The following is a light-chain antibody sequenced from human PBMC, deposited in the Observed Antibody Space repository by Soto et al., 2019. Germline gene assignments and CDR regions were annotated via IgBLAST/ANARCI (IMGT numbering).Light chain of an antibody. CDR1: SSDVGGYNY. Sequence: ALTQPASVSGSAGQSITISCTGTSSDVGGYNYVSWYQQHPGKAPKLMIYEVSNRPSGVSNRFSGSKSGNTASLTISGLQAEDEADYYCSSYTSSSTLYVFGTGTKVTVL. CDR3: SSYTSSSTLYV. J-gene: IGLJ1*01. V-gene: IGLV2-14*01. CDR2: EVS.